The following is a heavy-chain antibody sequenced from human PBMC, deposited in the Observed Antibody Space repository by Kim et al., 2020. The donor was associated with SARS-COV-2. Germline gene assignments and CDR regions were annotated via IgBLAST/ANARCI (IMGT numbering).Heavy chain of an antibody. CDR3: ARQGVVGATSAFDI. V-gene: IGHV3-33*01. D-gene: IGHD1-26*01. Sequence: ADSVKGRFTISRDNSKNTLYLQMNSLRAEDTAVYYCARQGVVGATSAFDIWGQGTMVTVSS. J-gene: IGHJ3*02.